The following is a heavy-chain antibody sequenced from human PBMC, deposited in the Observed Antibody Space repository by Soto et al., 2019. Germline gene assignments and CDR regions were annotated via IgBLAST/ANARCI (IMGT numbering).Heavy chain of an antibody. CDR1: GFTFSTXX. J-gene: IGHJ4*02. CDR3: AKEWVYDSSGWSFDY. CDR2: ISDDGSKK. D-gene: IGHD3-22*01. Sequence: QVQLVXSXGXVVQPXRSXXLSCAASGFTFSTXXMHWVRQAPGXXLEWVAVISDDGSKKYYADSVKGRFTISRDNSKNTLYLQMNSLRAEDTAVYYCAKEWVYDSSGWSFDYWGQGTLVTVSS. V-gene: IGHV3-30*18.